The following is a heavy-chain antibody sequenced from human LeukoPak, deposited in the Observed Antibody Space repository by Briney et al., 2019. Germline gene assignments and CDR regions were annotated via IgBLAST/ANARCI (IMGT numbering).Heavy chain of an antibody. Sequence: GGSLRLSCAASGLTFSSSWMNWDRQAPGKGLEWVANINPAGSQKDYVDSVKGRFTISRDNAKNSVFLQMNSLRAEDTAVYYCARYSGSFPGWLDPWGPGTLVTVSS. CDR2: INPAGSQK. J-gene: IGHJ5*02. D-gene: IGHD5-12*01. CDR1: GLTFSSSW. CDR3: ARYSGSFPGWLDP. V-gene: IGHV3-7*01.